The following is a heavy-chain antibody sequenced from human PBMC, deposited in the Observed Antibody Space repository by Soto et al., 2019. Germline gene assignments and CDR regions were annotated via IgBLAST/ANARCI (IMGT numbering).Heavy chain of an antibody. CDR1: GGSISSYY. CDR2: IYTSGST. Sequence: PSETLSLTCTVSGGSISSYYWSWIRQPAGKGLEWIGRIYTSGSTNYNPSLKSRVTMSVDTSKDQFSLKLSSVTAADTAVYYCARISSGYFADAFDIWGQGTMVTVSS. V-gene: IGHV4-4*07. D-gene: IGHD3-22*01. CDR3: ARISSGYFADAFDI. J-gene: IGHJ3*02.